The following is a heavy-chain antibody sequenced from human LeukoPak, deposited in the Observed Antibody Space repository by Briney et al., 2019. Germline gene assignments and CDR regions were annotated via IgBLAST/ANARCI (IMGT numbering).Heavy chain of an antibody. J-gene: IGHJ4*02. CDR3: ARDGDYGTGRYYRGCIES. D-gene: IGHD3-10*01. CDR1: GYSFTAFD. V-gene: IGHV1-2*02. CDR2: IHPRSGDT. Sequence: GASVKVSRKASGYSFTAFDLHWVRQAPGQGLEWMGWIHPRSGDTTYAQKFQGRVTLTRDTSISTAYMDLSSLRSDDTAVYYCARDGDYGTGRYYRGCIESWGQGTPVTVSP.